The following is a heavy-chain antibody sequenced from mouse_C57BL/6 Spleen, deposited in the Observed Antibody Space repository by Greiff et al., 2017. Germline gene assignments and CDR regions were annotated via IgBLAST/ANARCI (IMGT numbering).Heavy chain of an antibody. CDR3: ASYYYGSSLWYFDV. CDR2: ISSGSSTI. J-gene: IGHJ1*03. Sequence: EVKVVESGGGLVKPGGSLKLSCAASGFTFSDYGMHWVRQAPEKGLEWVAYISSGSSTIYYADTVKGRFTISRDNAKNTLFLQMTSLRSEDTAMYYCASYYYGSSLWYFDVWGTGTTVTVSS. CDR1: GFTFSDYG. V-gene: IGHV5-17*01. D-gene: IGHD1-1*01.